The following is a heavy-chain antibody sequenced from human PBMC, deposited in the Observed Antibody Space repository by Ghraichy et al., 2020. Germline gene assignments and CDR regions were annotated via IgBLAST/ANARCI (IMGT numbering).Heavy chain of an antibody. CDR2: INPNSGGT. CDR3: ARAYYDFWSGYYRYFDY. J-gene: IGHJ4*02. D-gene: IGHD3-3*01. CDR1: GYTFTGYY. Sequence: ASVKVSCKASGYTFTGYYMHWVRQAPGQGLEWMGWINPNSGGTNYAQKFQGRVTMTRDTSISTAYMELSRLRSDDTAVYYCARAYYDFWSGYYRYFDYWGQGTLVTVAS. V-gene: IGHV1-2*02.